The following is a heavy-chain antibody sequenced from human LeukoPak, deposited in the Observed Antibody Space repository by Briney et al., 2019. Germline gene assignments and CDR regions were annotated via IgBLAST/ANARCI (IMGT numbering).Heavy chain of an antibody. CDR2: INDYTGNT. Sequence: SETLSLTCDVFGGSFTDYFWTWIRQSPGKGLEWIGEINDYTGNTNYNPSLNSRVSISLEKSKNQFSLELRSVTAADTAVYYCARGRIAKIVVVHSFHYGMDVWGQGTTVTFSS. CDR1: GGSFTDYF. D-gene: IGHD3-22*01. CDR3: ARGRIAKIVVVHSFHYGMDV. V-gene: IGHV4-34*01. J-gene: IGHJ6*02.